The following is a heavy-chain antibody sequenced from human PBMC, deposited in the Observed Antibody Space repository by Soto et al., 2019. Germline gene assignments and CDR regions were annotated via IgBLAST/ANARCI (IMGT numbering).Heavy chain of an antibody. CDR1: GFTVKDAW. CDR2: IRSQKDGGAT. CDR3: TQLYRDDP. J-gene: IGHJ5*02. D-gene: IGHD3-10*01. V-gene: IGHV3-15*06. Sequence: EIQLVESGGGVVKPGESLTLSCAASGFTVKDAWMHWVRQAPGKGLERVGLIRSQKDGGATHYAAPVRDRFTISRDDSRNTLYLRMNSLKIEDTAVYYCTQLYRDDPWGQGTLVTVSS.